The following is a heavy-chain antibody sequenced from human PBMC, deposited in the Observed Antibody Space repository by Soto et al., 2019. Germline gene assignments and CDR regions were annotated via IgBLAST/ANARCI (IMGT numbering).Heavy chain of an antibody. J-gene: IGHJ4*02. D-gene: IGHD3-9*01. V-gene: IGHV3-43*02. Sequence: GGSLRLSCEASGFSFGDYAMHWVRHAPGKGPEWVSLISCDGGRTLYADSVKGRFIISRDNSKSTLYLQMNSLTTEDTALYYCARDSYDVLTGQTPYFDLWGQGTLVTVSS. CDR2: ISCDGGRT. CDR1: GFSFGDYA. CDR3: ARDSYDVLTGQTPYFDL.